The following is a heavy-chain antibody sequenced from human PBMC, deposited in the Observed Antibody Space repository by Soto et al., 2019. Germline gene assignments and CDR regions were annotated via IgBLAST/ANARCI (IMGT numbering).Heavy chain of an antibody. CDR1: GFSLSNARMG. CDR2: IFSNDEK. Sequence: QVTLKESGPVVVKPTETLTLTCTVSGFSLSNARMGVSWIRQPPGKALEWLAHIFSNDEKSYTTSLKSRLTISKDTSKSQVVLTMTNMDPVDTATYYCARIDYDILTGPDWAFDIWGQGTMVTVSS. CDR3: ARIDYDILTGPDWAFDI. D-gene: IGHD3-9*01. V-gene: IGHV2-26*01. J-gene: IGHJ3*02.